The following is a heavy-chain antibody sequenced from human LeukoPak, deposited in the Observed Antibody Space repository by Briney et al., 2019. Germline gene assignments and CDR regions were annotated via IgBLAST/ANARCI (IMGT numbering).Heavy chain of an antibody. CDR1: RYTFTSYD. D-gene: IGHD3-16*01. Sequence: ASVKVSCKASRYTFTSYDINWVRQATGQGLEWMGWMNPNSGNTGYAQKFQGRVTMTRNTSISTAYMELSSLRSEDTAVYYCATYDYVWGNFDYWGQGTLVTVSS. CDR3: ATYDYVWGNFDY. V-gene: IGHV1-8*01. CDR2: MNPNSGNT. J-gene: IGHJ4*02.